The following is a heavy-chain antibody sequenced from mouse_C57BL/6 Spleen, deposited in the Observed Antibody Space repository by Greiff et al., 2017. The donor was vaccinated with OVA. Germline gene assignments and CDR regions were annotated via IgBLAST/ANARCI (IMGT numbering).Heavy chain of an antibody. CDR3: AREDTTVVARRYFDY. J-gene: IGHJ2*01. CDR1: GYTFTSYW. Sequence: VQLQQPGAELVKPGASVKLSCKASGYTFTSYWMHWVKQRPGQGLEWIGMIHPNSGSTNYNEKFKSKATLTVDKSSSTAYMQLSSLTSEDSAVYYCAREDTTVVARRYFDYWGQGTTLTVSS. CDR2: IHPNSGST. V-gene: IGHV1-64*01. D-gene: IGHD1-1*01.